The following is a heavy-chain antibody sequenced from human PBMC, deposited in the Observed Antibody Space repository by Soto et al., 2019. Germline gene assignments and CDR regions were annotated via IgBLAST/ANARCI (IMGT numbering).Heavy chain of an antibody. D-gene: IGHD3-10*01. J-gene: IGHJ5*02. CDR1: GYTFTSYG. V-gene: IGHV1-18*01. CDR2: ISAYNGNT. CDR3: ARDVTMAMAGDWFDP. Sequence: QVQLVQSGAEVKKPGASVKVSCKASGYTFTSYGISWVRQAPGQGLEWMGWISAYNGNTNYAQKLQGRVTMTTDTPXXTAYMELRSLRSDDTAVYYCARDVTMAMAGDWFDPWGQGTLVTVSS.